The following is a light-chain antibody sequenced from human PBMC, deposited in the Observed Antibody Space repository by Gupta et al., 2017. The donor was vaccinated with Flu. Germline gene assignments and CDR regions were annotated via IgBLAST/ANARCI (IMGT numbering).Light chain of an antibody. CDR2: KAS. CDR3: QQYNSYSLT. J-gene: IGKJ1*01. Sequence: DIHMTQPPSTLSASLGDRVTITCRASQSISSWLAWYQQKPGKAPKLLIYKASSLESGVPSRFSGSGSGTEFTLTISSLQPDDFATYYCQQYNSYSLTFGQGTKVEIK. CDR1: QSISSW. V-gene: IGKV1-5*03.